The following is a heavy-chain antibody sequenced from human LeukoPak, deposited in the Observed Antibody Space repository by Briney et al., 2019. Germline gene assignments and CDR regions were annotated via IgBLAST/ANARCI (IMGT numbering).Heavy chain of an antibody. Sequence: GRSLRLSCAASGFTFSSYAMHWARQAPGKGLEWIAFISYNGDTTYYADSVKGRFTISRDNSKSTVYLQMNSLRAEDTAVYYCAKGTLMKAHYSSGWYKGAFDIWGQGTMVTVSS. CDR1: GFTFSSYA. CDR3: AKGTLMKAHYSSGWYKGAFDI. J-gene: IGHJ3*02. CDR2: ISYNGDTT. D-gene: IGHD6-19*01. V-gene: IGHV3-30-3*01.